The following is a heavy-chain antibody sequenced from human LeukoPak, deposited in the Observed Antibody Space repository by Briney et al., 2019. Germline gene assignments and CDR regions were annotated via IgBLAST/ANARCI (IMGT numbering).Heavy chain of an antibody. D-gene: IGHD3-22*01. CDR1: GGSVSSGINC. J-gene: IGHJ4*02. Sequence: SETLSLTCTVSGGSVSSGINCWSWIRQPPGKGLEWIGYIYYSGSTTYNPSLKSRVTISADTSKNQFSLKLSSVTAADTAMYYCARGSTYYYDSSGYYFDYWGQGTLVTVSS. V-gene: IGHV4-61*01. CDR2: IYYSGST. CDR3: ARGSTYYYDSSGYYFDY.